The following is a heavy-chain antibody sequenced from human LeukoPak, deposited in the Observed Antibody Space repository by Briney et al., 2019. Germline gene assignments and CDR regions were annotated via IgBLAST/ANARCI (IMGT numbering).Heavy chain of an antibody. J-gene: IGHJ6*02. Sequence: GGSLRLSCAASGLTFSSYAMSWVRQAPGKGLEWVSVISGSGGSTYYADSVKGRFTISRDNSKNTLYLQMNSLRAEDTAVYYCANPPTSIVVVTTYFVYGMDVCGQGTTVTVSS. V-gene: IGHV3-23*01. D-gene: IGHD2-21*02. CDR3: ANPPTSIVVVTTYFVYGMDV. CDR2: ISGSGGST. CDR1: GLTFSSYA.